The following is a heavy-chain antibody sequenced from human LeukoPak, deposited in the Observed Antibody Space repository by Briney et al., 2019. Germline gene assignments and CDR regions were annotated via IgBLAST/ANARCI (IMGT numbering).Heavy chain of an antibody. CDR2: TSGSGGST. Sequence: PGGSLRLSCAASGFTFSSYAMSWVRQAPGKGLEWVSATSGSGGSTYYADSVKGRFTISRDNSKNTLYLQMDSLRAEDTAVYYCARASTKYSYRYYFDYWGQGTLVTVSS. J-gene: IGHJ4*02. CDR1: GFTFSSYA. V-gene: IGHV3-23*01. CDR3: ARASTKYSYRYYFDY. D-gene: IGHD5-18*01.